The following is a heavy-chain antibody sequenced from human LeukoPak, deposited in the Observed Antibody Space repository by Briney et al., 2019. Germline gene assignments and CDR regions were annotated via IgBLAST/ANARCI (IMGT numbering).Heavy chain of an antibody. V-gene: IGHV4-34*01. CDR1: GGSFSGYY. J-gene: IGHJ4*02. D-gene: IGHD3-22*01. CDR2: INHSGST. CDR3: ARGLYDSSGYFDY. Sequence: SETLSLTCAVYGGSFSGYYWSWIRQPPGKGLEWIGEINHSGSTNYNPSLKSRVTISVDTSKNQFSLKLSSVTAADTAVYYCARGLYDSSGYFDYWGQGTLSPSPQ.